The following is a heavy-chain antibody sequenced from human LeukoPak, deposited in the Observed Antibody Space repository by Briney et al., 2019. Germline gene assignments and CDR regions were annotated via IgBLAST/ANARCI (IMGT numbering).Heavy chain of an antibody. CDR2: IKKDGSEK. CDR3: ARVGAGGGNYFRSYYDR. V-gene: IGHV3-7*01. CDR1: GVTFSSDW. Sequence: GGSLRLSCPASGVTFSSDWMGWFRHAPGGGLGWVANIKKDGSEKNYVDSVKGRSSISRDNAENSLYLQMNSMRVEETAMYYCARVGAGGGNYFRSYYDRWGQGTLVTVSS. J-gene: IGHJ4*02. D-gene: IGHD2/OR15-2a*01.